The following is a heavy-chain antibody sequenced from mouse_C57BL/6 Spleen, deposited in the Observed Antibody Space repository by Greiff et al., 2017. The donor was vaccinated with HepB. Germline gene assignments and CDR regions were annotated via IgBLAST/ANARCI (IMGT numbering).Heavy chain of an antibody. V-gene: IGHV2-2*01. D-gene: IGHD1-1*01. CDR2: IWSGGST. J-gene: IGHJ4*01. Sequence: FSLTSYGVHWVRQSPGKGLEWLGVIWSGGSTDYNAAFISRLSISKDNSKSQVFFKMNSLQADDTAIYYCARDYYGSRYAMDYWGQGTSVTVSS. CDR3: ARDYYGSRYAMDY. CDR1: FSLTSYG.